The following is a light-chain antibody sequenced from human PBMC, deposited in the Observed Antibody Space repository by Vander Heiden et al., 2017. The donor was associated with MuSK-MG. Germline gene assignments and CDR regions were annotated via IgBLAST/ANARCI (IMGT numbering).Light chain of an antibody. J-gene: IGLJ2*01. CDR3: FSYTSSTILL. CDR2: DVT. Sequence: QSALTQPASVSGSPGQSITISCTGTNGDIGSYDYVSWYQQHPGKAPKLLIFDVTNRPSGISNRFSGSKSGNTASLTISGLQAEDEADYYCFSYTSSTILLFGGGTKLTVL. V-gene: IGLV2-14*01. CDR1: NGDIGSYDY.